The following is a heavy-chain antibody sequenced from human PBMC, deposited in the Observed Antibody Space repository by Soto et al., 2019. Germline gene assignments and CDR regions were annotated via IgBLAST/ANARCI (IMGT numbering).Heavy chain of an antibody. D-gene: IGHD1-26*01. CDR1: GFTFSSYA. J-gene: IGHJ4*02. Sequence: EVQLLESGGGMVQPGGSLRLSCAASGFTFSSYAMRWVRQAPGKGLEWVSAISGSGGSTYYADSVKGRFTISRDNSKNTLYLQMNSLRAEDTAVYYCARRGSGSYYDYWGQGTLVTVSS. CDR2: ISGSGGST. V-gene: IGHV3-23*01. CDR3: ARRGSGSYYDY.